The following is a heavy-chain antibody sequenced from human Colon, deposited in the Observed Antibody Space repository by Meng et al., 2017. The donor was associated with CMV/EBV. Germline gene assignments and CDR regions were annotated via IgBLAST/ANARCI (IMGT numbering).Heavy chain of an antibody. CDR3: ARQTSSSTYDF. J-gene: IGHJ4*02. D-gene: IGHD1-1*01. CDR1: GFTFGDFG. Sequence: GESLKISCATSGFTFGDFGMNWVRQAPGKGLEWVASISYGSSYMYYLGSVQGRFTISRDNTANSLYLQMNSLRAEDSAVYYCARQTSSSTYDFWGQGTLVTVSS. V-gene: IGHV3-21*01. CDR2: ISYGSSYM.